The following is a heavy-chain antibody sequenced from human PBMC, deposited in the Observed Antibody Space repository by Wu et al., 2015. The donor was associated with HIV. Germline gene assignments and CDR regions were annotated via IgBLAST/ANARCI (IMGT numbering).Heavy chain of an antibody. D-gene: IGHD6-19*01. J-gene: IGHJ5*02. CDR1: GYTFSIYD. V-gene: IGHV1-8*01. CDR3: ARGVPQLVACTS. CDR2: MSPNSGNT. Sequence: QVQLVQSGAEVRKPGASVTVSCRAAGYTFSIYDINWVRQTAGQGLEWMGWMSPNSGNTGYAQRIQGRVTLTRNVSISTAYLELSGLTSEDTAVYYCARGVPQLVACTSWGRGNPTVTV.